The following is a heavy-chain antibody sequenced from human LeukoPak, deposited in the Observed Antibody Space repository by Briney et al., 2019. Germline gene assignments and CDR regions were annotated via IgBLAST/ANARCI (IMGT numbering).Heavy chain of an antibody. Sequence: PSETLSLTCAVYGGSFSGYYWSWLRQPPGKGLEWIGEINHSGSTNYNPSLKSRVTISVDTSKNQFSLKLSSVTAADTAVYYCARAGHSGDYVWGSPSPLYYFDYWGQGTLVTVSS. J-gene: IGHJ4*02. CDR3: ARAGHSGDYVWGSPSPLYYFDY. D-gene: IGHD3-16*01. CDR1: GGSFSGYY. CDR2: INHSGST. V-gene: IGHV4-34*01.